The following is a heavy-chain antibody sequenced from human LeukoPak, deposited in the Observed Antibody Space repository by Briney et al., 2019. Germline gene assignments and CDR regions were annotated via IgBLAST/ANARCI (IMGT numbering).Heavy chain of an antibody. Sequence: SQTLSLTCAISGDCVSSNTIAWNWIRQSPSRGLEWLGRTYYRSKWYNEYAVSVKSRITINADTSKNQFSLQLNSVTPEDTAVYYCAKGYSISYWGQGTLVTVSS. CDR2: TYYRSKWYN. CDR3: AKGYSISY. CDR1: GDCVSSNTIA. D-gene: IGHD6-13*01. V-gene: IGHV6-1*01. J-gene: IGHJ4*02.